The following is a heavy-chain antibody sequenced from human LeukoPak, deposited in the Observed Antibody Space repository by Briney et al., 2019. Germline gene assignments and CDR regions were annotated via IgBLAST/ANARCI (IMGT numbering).Heavy chain of an antibody. Sequence: GGSLRLSCAASGFTFDDYAMHWVRQAPGKGLEWVSGISWNSGSIGYADSVKGRFTISRDNAKNSLYLQMNSLRAEDTALYYCAKGIAVAATRAFDIWGQGTMVTVSS. CDR1: GFTFDDYA. J-gene: IGHJ3*02. D-gene: IGHD6-19*01. V-gene: IGHV3-9*01. CDR3: AKGIAVAATRAFDI. CDR2: ISWNSGSI.